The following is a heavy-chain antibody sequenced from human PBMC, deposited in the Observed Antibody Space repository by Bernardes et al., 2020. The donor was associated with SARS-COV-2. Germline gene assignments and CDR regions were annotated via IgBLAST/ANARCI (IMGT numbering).Heavy chain of an antibody. CDR2: IKEDGSEK. CDR1: GFTFSSYG. CDR3: AKGGYRYGS. J-gene: IGHJ5*02. V-gene: IGHV3-7*01. D-gene: IGHD5-18*01. Sequence: GGSLRLSCAASGFTFSSYGMSWVRQAPGKGLEWVANIKEDGSEKNYVDSVKGRFSISRDNSKNSLYLQMNSLRAEDTAVYYCAKGGYRYGSWGKGTLVIVS.